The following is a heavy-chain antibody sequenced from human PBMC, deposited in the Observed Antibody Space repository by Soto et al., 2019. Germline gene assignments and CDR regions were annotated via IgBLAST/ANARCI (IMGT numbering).Heavy chain of an antibody. CDR2: IKSKTDGGTT. Sequence: GGSLRLSCAASGFTFSNAWMSWVRQAPGKGLEWVGRIKSKTDGGTTDYAAPVKGRFTISRDDSKNTLYLQMNSLKTEDTAVYYCTTSSLGYYSYGMDVWGQGTTVTVSS. J-gene: IGHJ6*02. CDR1: GFTFSNAW. CDR3: TTSSLGYYSYGMDV. V-gene: IGHV3-15*01.